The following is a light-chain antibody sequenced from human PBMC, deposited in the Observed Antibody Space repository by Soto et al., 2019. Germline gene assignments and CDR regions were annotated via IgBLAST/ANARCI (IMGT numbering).Light chain of an antibody. Sequence: QSVLTQPASVSGSPGQSITISCSGTSSDVGTYNLVSWYQQYPGKAPRLMIYEVTKRPSGVSNRFSGSKSGNTASLTISGLQPDVDADYYCCSYAGSSSSIFGTGTNVTVL. V-gene: IGLV2-23*02. CDR3: CSYAGSSSSI. CDR1: SSDVGTYNL. J-gene: IGLJ1*01. CDR2: EVT.